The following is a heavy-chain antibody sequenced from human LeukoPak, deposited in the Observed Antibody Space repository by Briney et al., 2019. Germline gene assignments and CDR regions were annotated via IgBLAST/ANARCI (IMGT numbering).Heavy chain of an antibody. J-gene: IGHJ4*02. Sequence: QPGGSLRLSCAASGFTFSRYAMHWVRQAPGKGLEWVAVIPHDGIDKYYADSVKGRFTISRDNSKNTVYLQMNGLRGEDTAVYYCARVESLSDYWGQGTLVTVSS. CDR3: ARVESLSDY. CDR2: IPHDGIDK. D-gene: IGHD1-1*01. V-gene: IGHV3-30-3*01. CDR1: GFTFSRYA.